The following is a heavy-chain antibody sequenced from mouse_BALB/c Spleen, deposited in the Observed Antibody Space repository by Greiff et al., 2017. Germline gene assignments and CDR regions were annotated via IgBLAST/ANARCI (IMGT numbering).Heavy chain of an antibody. CDR3: TRSDAMDY. V-gene: IGHV1-69*02. CDR1: GYTFTSYW. J-gene: IGHJ4*01. Sequence: QVQLQQSGAELVRPGASVKLSCKASGYTFTSYWINWVKQRPGQGLEWIGNIYPSDSYTNYNQKFKDKATLTVDKSSSTAYMQLSSPTSEDSAVYYCTRSDAMDYWGQGTSVTVSS. CDR2: IYPSDSYT.